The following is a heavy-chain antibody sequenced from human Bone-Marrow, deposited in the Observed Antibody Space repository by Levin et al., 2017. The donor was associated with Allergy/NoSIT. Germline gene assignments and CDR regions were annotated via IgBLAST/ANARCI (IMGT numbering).Heavy chain of an antibody. V-gene: IGHV1-69*13. J-gene: IGHJ3*02. CDR1: GGTFSSSA. CDR3: ARETGDKGAFDI. Sequence: SVKVSCKASGGTFSSSAVSWVRQAPGQGLEWMGGITPIFGRATYAQKFQGRVTITADESMTTTYMELSSLRSEDTAVYYCARETGDKGAFDIWGQGTMVTVSS. D-gene: IGHD7-27*01. CDR2: ITPIFGRA.